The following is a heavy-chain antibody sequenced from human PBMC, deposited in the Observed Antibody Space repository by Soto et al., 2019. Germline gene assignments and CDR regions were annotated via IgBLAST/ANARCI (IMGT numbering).Heavy chain of an antibody. CDR3: ARVRQGCSANNCYFDP. V-gene: IGHV4-4*02. J-gene: IGHJ5*01. CDR2: VHISGHS. D-gene: IGHD1-1*01. CDR1: GGSVRAPDW. Sequence: SETLSLTCTPSGGSVRAPDWWNWVRQSPDKGLEWIAEVHISGHSNYNPSLRSRVSVSIDSSKNQFYLNLNSVTAADTAIYYCARVRQGCSANNCYFDPWGQGTQVTVSS.